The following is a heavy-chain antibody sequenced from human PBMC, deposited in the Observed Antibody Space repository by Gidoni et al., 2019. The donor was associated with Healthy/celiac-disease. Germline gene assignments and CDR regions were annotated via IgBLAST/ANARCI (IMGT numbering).Heavy chain of an antibody. D-gene: IGHD5-12*01. Sequence: GSSISSGDYYWSWIRQPPGKGLEWIGYIYYSGSTYYNPSLKSRVTISVDTSKNQFSLKLSSVTAADTAVYYCAREYWDSGYDRSIDYWGQGTLVTVSS. CDR1: GSSISSGDYY. CDR2: IYYSGST. J-gene: IGHJ4*02. CDR3: AREYWDSGYDRSIDY. V-gene: IGHV4-30-4*01.